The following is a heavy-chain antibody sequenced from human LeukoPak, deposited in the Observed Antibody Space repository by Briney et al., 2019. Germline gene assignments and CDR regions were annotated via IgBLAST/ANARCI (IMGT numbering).Heavy chain of an antibody. J-gene: IGHJ5*02. D-gene: IGHD2-2*01. CDR3: AKVYDNQLLFNWFDP. Sequence: GGPLRLSCAASGFTFSSYEMNWVRQAPGKGLEWVSYISSSGSTIYYADSVKGRFTISRDNSKNTLYLQMNSLRAEDTAVYYCAKVYDNQLLFNWFDPWGQGTLVTVSS. CDR1: GFTFSSYE. CDR2: ISSSGSTI. V-gene: IGHV3-48*03.